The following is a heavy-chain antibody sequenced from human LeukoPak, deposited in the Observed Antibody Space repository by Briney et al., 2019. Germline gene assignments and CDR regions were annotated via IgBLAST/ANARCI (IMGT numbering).Heavy chain of an antibody. Sequence: GGSLRLSCVASGFNFSNYWMQWVRQTPGKGLVWVSRINSDGSSISYADSVKGRFTISRDNAKNTLYVQMKSLRVEDTAVYYCATSMVREAYPSRYWGQGTLVTVSS. CDR3: ATSMVREAYPSRY. J-gene: IGHJ4*02. CDR1: GFNFSNYW. D-gene: IGHD3-10*01. V-gene: IGHV3-74*01. CDR2: INSDGSSI.